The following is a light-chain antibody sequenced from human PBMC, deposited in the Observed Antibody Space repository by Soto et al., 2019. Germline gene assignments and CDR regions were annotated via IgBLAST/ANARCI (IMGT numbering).Light chain of an antibody. V-gene: IGLV2-23*01. CDR3: CSYAGNSIFV. CDR1: SSDVGAYDL. CDR2: EDL. J-gene: IGLJ3*02. Sequence: QSALTQPSSVSGSPGQSITISCIGTSSDVGAYDLVSWYQQHPGTAPRLIIYEDLRRPSGIDSRFSGSKSGNTASLTISGLRAEDDGNYHCCSYAGNSIFVFGGGTKLTVL.